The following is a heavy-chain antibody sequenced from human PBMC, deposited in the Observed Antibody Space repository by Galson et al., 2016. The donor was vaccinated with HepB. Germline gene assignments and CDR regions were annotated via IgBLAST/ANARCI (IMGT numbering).Heavy chain of an antibody. J-gene: IGHJ4*02. CDR3: ARDLVDSSGWVDY. CDR1: GYIFTNHA. Sequence: SVKVSCKASGYIFTNHAFSWVRQAPGQSLEWMGWIDTKNRNTVYARKLQGRVTMTTDTSTNTAYMALTSLRSDDTAVYYCARDLVDSSGWVDYWGQGALVTVSS. CDR2: IDTKNRNT. V-gene: IGHV1-18*04. D-gene: IGHD6-19*01.